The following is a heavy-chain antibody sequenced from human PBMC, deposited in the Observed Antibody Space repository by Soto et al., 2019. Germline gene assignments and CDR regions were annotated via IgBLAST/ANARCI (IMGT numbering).Heavy chain of an antibody. CDR3: ARGGGTDFDY. CDR1: GGSISSYY. J-gene: IGHJ4*02. Sequence: SETLSLTCTVSGGSISSYYWSWIRQPPGKGLEWIGYIYYSGSTNYNPSLKSRVTISVDTSKSQFSLKLSSVTAADTAVYYCARGGGTDFDYWGQGTLVTVSS. CDR2: IYYSGST. D-gene: IGHD1-1*01. V-gene: IGHV4-59*01.